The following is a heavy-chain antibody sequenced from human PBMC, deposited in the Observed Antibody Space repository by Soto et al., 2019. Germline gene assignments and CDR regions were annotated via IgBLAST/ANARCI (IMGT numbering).Heavy chain of an antibody. D-gene: IGHD2-2*01. V-gene: IGHV1-69*13. CDR2: IIPIFGTA. J-gene: IGHJ3*02. Sequence: SVKVSCKASGGTFSSYAISWVRQAPGQGLEWMGGIIPIFGTANYAQKFQGRVTVTADESTSTAYMELSSLRSEDTAVYYCARDTGYCSSTSCYPGAFDIWRQGTMVTVSS. CDR3: ARDTGYCSSTSCYPGAFDI. CDR1: GGTFSSYA.